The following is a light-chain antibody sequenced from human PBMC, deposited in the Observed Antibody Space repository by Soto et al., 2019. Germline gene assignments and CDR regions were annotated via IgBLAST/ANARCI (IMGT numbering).Light chain of an antibody. J-gene: IGLJ3*02. V-gene: IGLV2-14*01. CDR3: SSYTTSATLV. Sequence: SVLTQPASVSGSPGQSITFSCTGTSTDIGVYNHVSWYQQHPGKAPKVMIYEVTNRPSGVSNRFSGSKSGDTASLTISGLQSEDEADYYCSSYTTSATLVFGGGTKLTVL. CDR2: EVT. CDR1: STDIGVYNH.